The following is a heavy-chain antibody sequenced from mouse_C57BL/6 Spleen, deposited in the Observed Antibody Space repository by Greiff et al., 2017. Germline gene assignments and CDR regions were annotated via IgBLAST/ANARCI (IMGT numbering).Heavy chain of an antibody. CDR2: ISSGGDYI. CDR3: TRAGVYDYALDY. Sequence: EVQGVESGEGLVKPGGSLKLSCAASGFTFSSYAMSWVRQTPEKRLEWVAYISSGGDYIYYADTVQGRFTISRDNARNTLYLQMSSLKSEDTAMYYCTRAGVYDYALDYWGQGTTLTVSS. D-gene: IGHD2-4*01. CDR1: GFTFSSYA. J-gene: IGHJ2*01. V-gene: IGHV5-9-1*02.